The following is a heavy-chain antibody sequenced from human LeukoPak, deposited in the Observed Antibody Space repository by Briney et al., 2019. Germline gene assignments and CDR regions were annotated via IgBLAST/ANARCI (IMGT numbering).Heavy chain of an antibody. Sequence: PGGSLRLSCAASGFTFSGSAIHWVRQASGKGLEWVGRIRSRANTYATAYAASVKGRFTISRDDSKNTAYLQMNSLKTEDTALYYCTRPDDYGDYWGQGTLVTAAS. CDR2: IRSRANTYAT. CDR3: TRPDDYGDY. J-gene: IGHJ4*02. V-gene: IGHV3-73*01. CDR1: GFTFSGSA.